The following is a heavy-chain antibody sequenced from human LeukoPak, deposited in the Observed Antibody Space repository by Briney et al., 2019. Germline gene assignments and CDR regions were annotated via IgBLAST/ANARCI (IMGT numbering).Heavy chain of an antibody. J-gene: IGHJ4*02. CDR2: IYYSGST. CDR1: GGSISSYY. CDR3: ARGGQGFYSSSWYFDY. V-gene: IGHV4-59*12. Sequence: SETLSLTCTVSGGSISSYYWSWIRQPPGKGLEWIGYIYYSGSTNYNPSLKSRVTISVDTSKNQFSLKLSSVTAADTAVYYCARGGQGFYSSSWYFDYWGQGTLVTVSS. D-gene: IGHD6-13*01.